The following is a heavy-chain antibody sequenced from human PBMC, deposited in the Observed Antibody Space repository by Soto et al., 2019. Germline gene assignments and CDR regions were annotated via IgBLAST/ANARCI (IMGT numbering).Heavy chain of an antibody. V-gene: IGHV3-23*01. D-gene: IGHD1-26*01. CDR3: AKAARGGSYFSIDY. Sequence: PGGSLRLSCAASEFTFSNYAMSWVRQAPGKGLEWVSTISGSGAITYYADSVKGRFTISRDNSKNTLYLQMNSLRAEDTAVYYCAKAARGGSYFSIDYWGQGTLVPVSS. CDR1: EFTFSNYA. CDR2: ISGSGAIT. J-gene: IGHJ4*02.